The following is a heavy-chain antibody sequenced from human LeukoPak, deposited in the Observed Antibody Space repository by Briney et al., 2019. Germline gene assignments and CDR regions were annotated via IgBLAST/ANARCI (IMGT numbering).Heavy chain of an antibody. CDR1: GGSIISYY. Sequence: SETPSLTCTVSGGSIISYYWSWIRQPPGKGLEWIGYIYYSGSTNYNPSLKSRVTISVDTSKNHFSLKLSSVTAADTAVYYCARERCSGGSCYLGGVLRGYFDSWGQGTLVTVSS. CDR2: IYYSGST. D-gene: IGHD2-15*01. CDR3: ARERCSGGSCYLGGVLRGYFDS. V-gene: IGHV4-59*01. J-gene: IGHJ4*02.